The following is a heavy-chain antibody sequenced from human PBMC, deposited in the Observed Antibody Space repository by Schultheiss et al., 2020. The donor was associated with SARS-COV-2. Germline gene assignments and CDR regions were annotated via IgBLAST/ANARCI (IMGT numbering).Heavy chain of an antibody. CDR1: GFTFSSYA. V-gene: IGHV3-23*01. J-gene: IGHJ6*02. Sequence: GGSLRLSCAASGFTFSSYAMSWVRQAPGKGLEWVSAISGSGGSTYYADSVKGRFTMSRDNAKNSLYLQMNSLRAEDTAVYYCARGGDDGRSDYYYGMDVWGQGTTVTVSS. CDR2: ISGSGGST. CDR3: ARGGDDGRSDYYYGMDV. D-gene: IGHD4-17*01.